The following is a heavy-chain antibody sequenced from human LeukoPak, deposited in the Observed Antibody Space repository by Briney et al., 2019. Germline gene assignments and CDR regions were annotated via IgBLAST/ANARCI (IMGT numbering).Heavy chain of an antibody. CDR2: INHSGST. J-gene: IGHJ4*02. CDR3: ASSLYGSVDY. D-gene: IGHD3-10*01. V-gene: IGHV4-34*01. CDR1: GGSFSGYY. Sequence: SETLSLTCAVYGGSFSGYYWSWIRQPPGKGLEWIGEINHSGSTNYNPSLKSRVTISVDTSKNQFSLKLSSVTAADTAAYYCASSLYGSVDYWGQGTLVTVSS.